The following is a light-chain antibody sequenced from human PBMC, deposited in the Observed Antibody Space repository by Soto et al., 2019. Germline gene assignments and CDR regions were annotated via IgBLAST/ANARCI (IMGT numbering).Light chain of an antibody. V-gene: IGKV1-5*01. CDR2: HAS. J-gene: IGKJ1*01. CDR3: HQYNSYS. Sequence: DIQMTQSPSTLPASVGDRITITCRASQSISNWLAWYQKKPGTAPKLLIYHASTLESGVPSRFSGSGSGTEFTLTISSLQPGDFATYYCHQYNSYSFGQGTKVDIK. CDR1: QSISNW.